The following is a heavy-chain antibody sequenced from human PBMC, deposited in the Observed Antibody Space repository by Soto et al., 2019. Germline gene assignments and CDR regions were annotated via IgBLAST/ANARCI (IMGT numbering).Heavy chain of an antibody. J-gene: IGHJ4*02. CDR1: GFTFSSHA. Sequence: EVQLLESGGGLVQPGGSLRLSCAASGFTFSSHAMSWVRQAPGKGLEWVSGISGGGDTTYYADSVRGRFTISRDNPKSTLYLQMNSLSAEDSALYYCAKPLYISGWSKFDYWGQGILDTVSS. V-gene: IGHV3-23*01. D-gene: IGHD6-19*01. CDR3: AKPLYISGWSKFDY. CDR2: ISGGGDTT.